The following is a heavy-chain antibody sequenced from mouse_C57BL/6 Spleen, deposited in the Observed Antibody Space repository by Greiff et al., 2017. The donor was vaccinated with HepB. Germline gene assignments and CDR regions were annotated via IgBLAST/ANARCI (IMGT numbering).Heavy chain of an antibody. CDR3: TTDYYGSSYRYYFDY. D-gene: IGHD1-1*01. CDR1: GFNIKDYY. V-gene: IGHV14-1*01. J-gene: IGHJ2*01. CDR2: IDPEDGDT. Sequence: VQLKESGAELVRPGASVKLSCTASGFNIKDYYMHWVKQRPEQGLEWIGRIDPEDGDTEYAPKFQGKATMTADTSSNTAYLQLSSLTSEDTAVYYCTTDYYGSSYRYYFDYWGQGTTLTVSS.